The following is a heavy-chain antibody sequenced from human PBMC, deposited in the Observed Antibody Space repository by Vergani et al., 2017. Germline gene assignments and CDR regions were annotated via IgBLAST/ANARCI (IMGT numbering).Heavy chain of an antibody. CDR3: ARVGTSYNRDYFDY. J-gene: IGHJ4*02. CDR2: INPNSGGT. D-gene: IGHD2-2*01. Sequence: QVQLVQSGAEVKKPGASVTVSCKSSGYTFTDYFMHWVRQSPGQGLEWMGWINPNSGGTNYAQKFQGRVTMTRDTSISTAYMELSNLRSDDTAVYYCARVGTSYNRDYFDYWGQGTLVTVSS. V-gene: IGHV1-2*02. CDR1: GYTFTDYF.